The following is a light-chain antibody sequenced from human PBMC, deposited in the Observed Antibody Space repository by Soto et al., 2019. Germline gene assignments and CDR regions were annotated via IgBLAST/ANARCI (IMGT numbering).Light chain of an antibody. J-gene: IGKJ1*01. CDR3: QQYSGDPWT. V-gene: IGKV1-5*03. CDR2: RAS. CDR1: QSVNTW. Sequence: DVQMTQSPSTLSASVGDRVTITCRASQSVNTWLAWFQQKPGKAPKVLIYRASNLEIGVPSRFSGSGSGTEFNLTSSSMQPHDFSTYYCQQYSGDPWTFGERTKVEMK.